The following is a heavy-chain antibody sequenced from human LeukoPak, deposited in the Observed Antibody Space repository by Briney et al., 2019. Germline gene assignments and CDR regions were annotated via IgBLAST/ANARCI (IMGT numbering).Heavy chain of an antibody. CDR1: GYTFTSYY. Sequence: ASVKVSCKASGYTFTSYYMHWVRQAPGQGLEWMGIINPSGGSTSYAQKFQGRVTMTRDTSTSTVYMELSRLRSDDTAVYYCARELRFLEWSKGEGAFDIWGQGTMVTVSS. CDR2: INPSGGST. CDR3: ARELRFLEWSKGEGAFDI. J-gene: IGHJ3*02. V-gene: IGHV1-46*01. D-gene: IGHD3-3*01.